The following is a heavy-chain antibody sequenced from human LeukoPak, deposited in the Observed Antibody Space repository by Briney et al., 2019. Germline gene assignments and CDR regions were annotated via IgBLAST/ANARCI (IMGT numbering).Heavy chain of an antibody. D-gene: IGHD1-14*01. CDR1: GFTFSSYW. Sequence: PGGSLRLSCVASGFTFSSYWMHWVRQAPGKGLVWVSRINTDGSSTSYADSVEGRFTISRDNAKSTLYLQMNSLRAEDTAVYYCARGVEPLAANTLAYWGQGTLVTVSS. J-gene: IGHJ4*02. CDR2: INTDGSST. V-gene: IGHV3-74*01. CDR3: ARGVEPLAANTLAY.